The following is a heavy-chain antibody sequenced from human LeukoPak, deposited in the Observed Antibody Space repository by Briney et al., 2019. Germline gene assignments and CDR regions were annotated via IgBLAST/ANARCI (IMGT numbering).Heavy chain of an antibody. J-gene: IGHJ5*01. CDR2: INHSERN. Sequence: SETLSLTCAVYGESFRDYFWTWIRQPPGKGLEWIGEINHSERNNSNPSLKSRVTLSVDTSQNQFSLTLSSVTAADTAVYYCARGRRSMTRGNAFDSWGQGTLVTVSS. V-gene: IGHV4-34*01. D-gene: IGHD3-10*01. CDR3: ARGRRSMTRGNAFDS. CDR1: GESFRDYF.